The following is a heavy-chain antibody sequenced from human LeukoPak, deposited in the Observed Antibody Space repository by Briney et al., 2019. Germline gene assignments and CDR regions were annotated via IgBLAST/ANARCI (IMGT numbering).Heavy chain of an antibody. V-gene: IGHV3-64D*06. CDR1: GFTFSSYA. Sequence: GGSLRLSCSASGFTFSSYAMHWVRQAPGKGLEYVSAISPDGSNTYYADSVKGRFSISRDNSKNTLYLQMSSLRPEETAVYYCVPKGTEGYWGQGTLVTVSS. CDR3: VPKGTEGY. CDR2: ISPDGSNT. J-gene: IGHJ4*02.